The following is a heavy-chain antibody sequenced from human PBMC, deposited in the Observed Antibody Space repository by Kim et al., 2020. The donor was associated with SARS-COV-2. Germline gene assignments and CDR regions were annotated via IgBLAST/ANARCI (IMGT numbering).Heavy chain of an antibody. CDR2: ISGAGGST. CDR1: GFTFSSHA. D-gene: IGHD2-2*01. CDR3: ATRYCTSTACYSFYYYAMDV. V-gene: IGHV3-23*01. Sequence: GGSLRLSCTASGFTFSSHAMTWVRQAPGKGLEWVSAISGAGGSTYYADSVKGRFTVSRDNSKNTLYLQMNSLRAEDTAVYYCATRYCTSTACYSFYYYAMDVWGQGTTVTVSS. J-gene: IGHJ6*02.